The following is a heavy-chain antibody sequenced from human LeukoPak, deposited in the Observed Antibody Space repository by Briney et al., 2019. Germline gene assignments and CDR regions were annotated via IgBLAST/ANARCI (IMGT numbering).Heavy chain of an antibody. CDR2: IKQDGSQK. D-gene: IGHD3-3*01. Sequence: QAGGSLRLSCAASGFTFSSYWMSWVRQAPGKGLEWVANIKQDGSQKYYVDSVKGRFSISRDNAKNSLYLQMNSLRAEDTAVYYCARGVPYASWSGAHYSDYWGQEPWSPSPQ. J-gene: IGHJ4*01. V-gene: IGHV3-7*01. CDR3: ARGVPYASWSGAHYSDY. CDR1: GFTFSSYW.